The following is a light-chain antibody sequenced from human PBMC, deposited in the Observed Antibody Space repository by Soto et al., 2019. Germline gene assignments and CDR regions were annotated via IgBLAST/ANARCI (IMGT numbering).Light chain of an antibody. V-gene: IGKV1-9*01. CDR1: QGISSN. CDR3: QQLHSYPLT. Sequence: SQLTQSPSSLSASVGDRVTITCRASQGISSNLAWYQQKPGNVPKLLIYAASTLQSGVPSRFSGSGSGTDFTLTISSLQPEDFANYYCQQLHSYPLTFGGGTRVELK. J-gene: IGKJ4*01. CDR2: AAS.